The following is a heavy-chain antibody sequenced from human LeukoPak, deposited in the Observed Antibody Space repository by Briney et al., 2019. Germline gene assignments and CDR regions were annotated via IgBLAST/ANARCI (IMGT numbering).Heavy chain of an antibody. J-gene: IGHJ4*02. D-gene: IGHD5-24*01. CDR3: AREAWLQFHFDY. CDR1: GGSISSYY. CDR2: IYYSGST. V-gene: IGHV4-59*01. Sequence: PSETLSLTCTVSGGSISSYYRSSTRQPPRNGREWIGYIYYSGSTNYNPSLRCGVTISVDTSKNQFSLKLSYVTAADTAVYYCAREAWLQFHFDYWGQGTLVTVSS.